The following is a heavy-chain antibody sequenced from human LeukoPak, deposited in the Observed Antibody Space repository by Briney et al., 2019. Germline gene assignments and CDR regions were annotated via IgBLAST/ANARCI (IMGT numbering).Heavy chain of an antibody. CDR3: AREGSGYDSPYYFDY. D-gene: IGHD5-12*01. V-gene: IGHV4-38-2*02. Sequence: SETLSLTCAVSGYSISSGYYWGWIRQPPGKGLEWIGSIYHSGCTYYNPSLKSRVTISVDTSKNQFSLKLSSVTAADTAVYYCAREGSGYDSPYYFDYWGQGTLVTVSS. CDR2: IYHSGCT. J-gene: IGHJ4*02. CDR1: GYSISSGYY.